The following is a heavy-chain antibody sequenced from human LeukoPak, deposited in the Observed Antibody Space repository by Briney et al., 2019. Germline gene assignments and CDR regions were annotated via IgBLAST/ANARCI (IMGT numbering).Heavy chain of an antibody. CDR1: GFTFSSYR. CDR3: ARSGPAARLDY. Sequence: GGSLRLSCAASGFTFSSYRMNWVRQAPGKGLEWVSSISSSSSYIYYADSVKGRFTISRDNAKNSLYLQMNSLRAEDTAVYYCARSGPAARLDYWGQGTLVTVSS. CDR2: ISSSSSYI. J-gene: IGHJ4*02. D-gene: IGHD6-6*01. V-gene: IGHV3-21*01.